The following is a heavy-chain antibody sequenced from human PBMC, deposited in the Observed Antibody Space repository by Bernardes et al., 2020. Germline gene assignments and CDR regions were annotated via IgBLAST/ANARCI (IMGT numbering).Heavy chain of an antibody. V-gene: IGHV3-33*01. Sequence: GRSLRLSCAASGFTFSSYGMHWVRQAPGKGLEWVAVIWYDGSNKYYADSVKGRFTISRDNSKNTLYLQMNSLRAEDTAVYYCARVEGPTDSSSWYRGYYYYYYGMDVWGKGTTVTVSS. CDR2: IWYDGSNK. CDR1: GFTFSSYG. CDR3: ARVEGPTDSSSWYRGYYYYYYGMDV. J-gene: IGHJ6*04. D-gene: IGHD6-13*01.